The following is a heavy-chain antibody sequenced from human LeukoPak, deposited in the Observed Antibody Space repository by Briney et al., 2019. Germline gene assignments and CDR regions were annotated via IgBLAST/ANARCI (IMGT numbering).Heavy chain of an antibody. CDR2: ISSSGSTI. CDR1: GFTFSSYE. Sequence: GGSLRLSCAASGFTFSSYEMNWVRQAPGKGLEWVSYISSSGSTIYYADSVKGRFTISRDNAKDSLYLQMNSLRAEDTAVYYCAELGITMIGGVWGKRTTVTISS. V-gene: IGHV3-48*03. J-gene: IGHJ6*04. D-gene: IGHD3-10*02. CDR3: AELGITMIGGV.